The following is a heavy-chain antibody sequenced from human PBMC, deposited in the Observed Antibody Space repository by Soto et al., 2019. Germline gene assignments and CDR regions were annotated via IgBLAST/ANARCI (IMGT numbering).Heavy chain of an antibody. CDR2: IYYSGST. Sequence: QVQLQESGPGLVKPSQTLSLTCTVSGGSISSGDYYWSWIRQPPGKGLEWIGYIYYSGSTYYNPALNSRVTISVDTAKNQFALKLSSVTAADTAVYYCARSEGYYYYGMDVWGQGATVTVSS. J-gene: IGHJ6*02. V-gene: IGHV4-30-4*01. CDR1: GGSISSGDYY. CDR3: ARSEGYYYYGMDV.